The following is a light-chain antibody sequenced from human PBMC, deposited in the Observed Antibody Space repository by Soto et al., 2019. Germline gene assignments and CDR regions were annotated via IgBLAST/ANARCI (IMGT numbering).Light chain of an antibody. V-gene: IGKV1-5*03. CDR3: QQYHSYPLT. Sequence: HATLWTSKDGKIAMTCRASQSIGVWLAWSQQKPGKAPKLLIYKASSLESGVPSRFSGIGSATEFTLTISILQPDDFATYHCQQYHSYPLTFGPGTKVDIK. J-gene: IGKJ3*01. CDR2: KAS. CDR1: QSIGVW.